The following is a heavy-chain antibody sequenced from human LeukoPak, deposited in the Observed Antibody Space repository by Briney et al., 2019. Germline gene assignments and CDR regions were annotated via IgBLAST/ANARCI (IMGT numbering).Heavy chain of an antibody. D-gene: IGHD2-8*01. Sequence: PSETLSPTCTVSGGSISSSSYYWGWIRQPPGKGLEWIGSIYYSGSTYYNPSLKSRVTISVDTSKNQFSLKLSSVTAADTAVYYCARVGVLGRSISLYYYFDYWGQGSLVTVSS. CDR1: GGSISSSSYY. CDR2: IYYSGST. V-gene: IGHV4-39*07. CDR3: ARVGVLGRSISLYYYFDY. J-gene: IGHJ4*02.